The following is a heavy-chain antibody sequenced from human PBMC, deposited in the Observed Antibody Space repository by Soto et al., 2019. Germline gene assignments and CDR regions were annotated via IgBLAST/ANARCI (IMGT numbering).Heavy chain of an antibody. V-gene: IGHV4-39*01. CDR3: ARHHFAHRGYCSGGSCHFDY. CDR1: GGSISSSSYY. J-gene: IGHJ4*02. CDR2: IYYSGST. Sequence: QLQLQESGPGLVKPSETLSLTCTVSGGSISSSSYYWGWIRQPPGKGLEWIGSIYYSGSTYYNPSLKSRVTISVDTSKNQFSLKLSSVTAADTAVYYCARHHFAHRGYCSGGSCHFDYWGQGTLVTVSS. D-gene: IGHD2-15*01.